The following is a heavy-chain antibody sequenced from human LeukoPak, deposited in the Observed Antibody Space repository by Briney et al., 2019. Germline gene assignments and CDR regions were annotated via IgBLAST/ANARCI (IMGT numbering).Heavy chain of an antibody. J-gene: IGHJ6*02. D-gene: IGHD2-2*02. CDR2: IIPIFGTA. CDR3: ARVHCSSTSCYNAYYYGMDV. V-gene: IGHV1-69*13. Sequence: SVKVSCTPSGGTFSIYSISWVRQAPGQGLEWMGGIIPIFGTANYAQKFQGRVTITADESPSTAYMELSSLRSEDTAVYYCARVHCSSTSCYNAYYYGMDVWGQGTTVTVSS. CDR1: GGTFSIYS.